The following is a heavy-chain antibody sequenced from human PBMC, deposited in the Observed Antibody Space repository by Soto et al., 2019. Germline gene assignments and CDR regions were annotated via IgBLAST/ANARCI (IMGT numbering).Heavy chain of an antibody. Sequence: SETLSLTCAVYGGSFSGYFWSWIRQPPGKGLEWIGEINHSGSTNYNPSLKSRVTISVDTSKNQFSLKLSSVTAADTAVYYCARGPRITIFGVVSPSGPDYMDVWGKGTTVT. CDR2: INHSGST. V-gene: IGHV4-34*01. J-gene: IGHJ6*03. CDR1: GGSFSGYF. D-gene: IGHD3-3*01. CDR3: ARGPRITIFGVVSPSGPDYMDV.